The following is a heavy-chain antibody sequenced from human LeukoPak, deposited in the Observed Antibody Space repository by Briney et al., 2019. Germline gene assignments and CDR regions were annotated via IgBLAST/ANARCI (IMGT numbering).Heavy chain of an antibody. V-gene: IGHV4-59*08. CDR3: AGTYYYDSSGYWY. D-gene: IGHD3-22*01. J-gene: IGHJ4*02. Sequence: SETLSLTCTVSGGSISSYYWSWIRQPPGKGLEWIGYIYYSGSTNYNPSLKSRVTISVDTSKNQFSLKLSSVTAADTAVYYCAGTYYYDSSGYWYWGQGTLVTVSS. CDR1: GGSISSYY. CDR2: IYYSGST.